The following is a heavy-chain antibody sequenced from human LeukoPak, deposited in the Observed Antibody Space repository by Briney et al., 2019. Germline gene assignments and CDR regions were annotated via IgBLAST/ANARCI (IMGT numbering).Heavy chain of an antibody. CDR2: MNPNSGNT. CDR3: ARHSGSGWQALGY. Sequence: ASVKVSCTASGYTFTSYDINWVRQATGQGLEWMGWMNPNSGNTGYAQKFQGRVTMTTDTSTTTAYMELRSLESDDTAVYYCARHSGSGWQALGYWGQGTLVTVSS. CDR1: GYTFTSYD. V-gene: IGHV1-8*01. D-gene: IGHD6-19*01. J-gene: IGHJ4*02.